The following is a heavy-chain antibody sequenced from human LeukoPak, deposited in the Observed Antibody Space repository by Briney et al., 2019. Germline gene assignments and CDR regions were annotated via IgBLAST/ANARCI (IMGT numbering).Heavy chain of an antibody. CDR2: ISGSGGST. D-gene: IGHD2-2*01. CDR1: GFTFSSYA. CDR3: AKPIVGYCSSTSCLAGNWFDP. J-gene: IGHJ5*02. V-gene: IGHV3-23*01. Sequence: GGSLRLSCAASGFTFSSYAMSWVRQAPGKGLEWVSAISGSGGSTYYADSVKGRFTISRDNSKNTLYLQMNSLRAEDTAVYYCAKPIVGYCSSTSCLAGNWFDPWGQGTLVTVSS.